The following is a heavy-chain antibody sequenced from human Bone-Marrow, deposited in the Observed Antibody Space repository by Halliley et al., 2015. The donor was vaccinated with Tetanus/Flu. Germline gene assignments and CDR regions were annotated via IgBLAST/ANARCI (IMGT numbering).Heavy chain of an antibody. Sequence: QLVQSGAEVQKPGASVKVSCKASGYTFTGYYIHWVRQAPGQGLEWMGWINPNTGATNYAQKFQRWATMTRDTSISTTYMELSSLRSDDTSVYYGARDLGDSYGTYYFDCWGQGTLGSVSS. J-gene: IGHJ4*02. D-gene: IGHD5-18*01. V-gene: IGHV1-2*04. CDR2: INPNTGAT. CDR3: ARDLGDSYGTYYFDC. CDR1: GYTFTGYY.